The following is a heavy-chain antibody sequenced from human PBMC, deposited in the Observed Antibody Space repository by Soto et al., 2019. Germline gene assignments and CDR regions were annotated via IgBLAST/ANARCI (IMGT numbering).Heavy chain of an antibody. J-gene: IGHJ4*02. D-gene: IGHD3-10*01. CDR3: ASYYGSGSYHDY. Sequence: GGSLRLSCAASGFTFSSYWMSWVRQAPGKGLEWVANIKQDGSEKYYVDSVKGRFTISRDNAKNSLYLQMNSLRAEDTAVYYCASYYGSGSYHDYWGQGTLVTVPS. CDR2: IKQDGSEK. CDR1: GFTFSSYW. V-gene: IGHV3-7*03.